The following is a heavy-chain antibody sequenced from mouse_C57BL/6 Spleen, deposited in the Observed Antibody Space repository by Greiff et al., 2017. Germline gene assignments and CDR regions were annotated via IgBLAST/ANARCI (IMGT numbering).Heavy chain of an antibody. CDR1: GYTFTSYW. CDR3: ARTITTVDWYFDV. V-gene: IGHV1-61*01. J-gene: IGHJ1*03. CDR2: IYPSDSET. Sequence: QVQLQQPGAELVRPGSSVKLSCKASGYTFTSYWMDWVKQRPGQGLEWIGNIYPSDSETHYNQKFKDKATLTVDKSSSTAYMQLSSLTSEDSAVYYCARTITTVDWYFDVWGTGTTVTVSS. D-gene: IGHD1-1*01.